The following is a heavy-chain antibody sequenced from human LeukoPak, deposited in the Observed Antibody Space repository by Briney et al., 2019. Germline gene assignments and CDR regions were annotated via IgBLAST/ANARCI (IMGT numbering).Heavy chain of an antibody. Sequence: SVKVSCKASGFTFTSSAVQWVRQARGQRLEWIGWIVVGSGNTNYAQKFQERVTITRDMSTSTAYMELSSLRSEDTAVYYCEVSYYGSGSEFDIWGQGTMVTVSS. D-gene: IGHD3-10*01. CDR3: EVSYYGSGSEFDI. V-gene: IGHV1-58*01. J-gene: IGHJ3*02. CDR1: GFTFTSSA. CDR2: IVVGSGNT.